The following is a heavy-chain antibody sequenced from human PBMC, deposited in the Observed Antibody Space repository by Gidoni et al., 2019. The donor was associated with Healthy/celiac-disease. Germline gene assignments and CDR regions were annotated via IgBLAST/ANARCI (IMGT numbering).Heavy chain of an antibody. Sequence: EVQLVESGGGLVKPGGSLRLSCAASGFTFINAWMSWVRQAPGKGLEWVGRIKSKTDGGTTDYAAPVKGRFTISRDDSKNTLYLQMNSLKTEDTAVYYCTTVDRGYSYGSIDYWGQGTLVTVSS. D-gene: IGHD5-18*01. J-gene: IGHJ4*02. CDR1: GFTFINAW. CDR3: TTVDRGYSYGSIDY. CDR2: IKSKTDGGTT. V-gene: IGHV3-15*01.